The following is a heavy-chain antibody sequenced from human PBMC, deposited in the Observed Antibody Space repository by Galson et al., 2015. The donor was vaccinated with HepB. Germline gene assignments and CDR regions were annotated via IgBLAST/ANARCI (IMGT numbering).Heavy chain of an antibody. CDR3: AREESMAARLQYYFDY. V-gene: IGHV1-3*01. Sequence: SVKVSCKASGYTFTSYAMHWVRQAPGQRLEWMGWINAGNGNTKYSQKFQGRVTITRDTSASTAYMELSSLRSEDTAVYYCAREESMAARLQYYFDYWGQGTLVTVSS. CDR2: INAGNGNT. CDR1: GYTFTSYA. J-gene: IGHJ4*02. D-gene: IGHD6-6*01.